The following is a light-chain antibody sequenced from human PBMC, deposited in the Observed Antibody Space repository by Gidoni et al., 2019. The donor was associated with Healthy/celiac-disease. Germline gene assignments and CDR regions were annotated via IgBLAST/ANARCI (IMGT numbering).Light chain of an antibody. Sequence: EIVLTQSPATLSLSPGERATLSCRASQGVSSYLAWYQQKPGQAPRLLIYDASTRATGIPARFSGSGPGTDFTLTISSLEPEDFAVYYCQQRSNCYTFGQGTKLEIK. CDR3: QQRSNCYT. J-gene: IGKJ2*01. CDR2: DAS. CDR1: QGVSSY. V-gene: IGKV3D-11*01.